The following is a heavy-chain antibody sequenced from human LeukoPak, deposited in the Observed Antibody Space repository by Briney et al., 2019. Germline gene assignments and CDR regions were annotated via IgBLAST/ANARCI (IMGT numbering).Heavy chain of an antibody. CDR1: GFTFSNAW. CDR2: IKKKTDGGTT. CDR3: TTGPRDKGY. Sequence: GGSLRLSCAASGFTFSNAWMSWVRQAPGKGLEWVGRIKKKTDGGTTDYAAPVKGRFTISRDDSKNTLYLQMSSLKTEDTAVYYCTTGPRDKGYWGQGTLVTVSS. J-gene: IGHJ4*02. D-gene: IGHD5-24*01. V-gene: IGHV3-15*01.